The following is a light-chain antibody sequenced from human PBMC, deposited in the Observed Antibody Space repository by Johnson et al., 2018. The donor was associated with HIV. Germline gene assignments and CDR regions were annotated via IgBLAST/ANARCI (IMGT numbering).Light chain of an antibody. CDR1: SSNIGNNY. CDR2: ENN. V-gene: IGLV1-51*02. Sequence: QAVLTQPPSMSAAPGQRVTIYCSGSSSNIGNNYVSWYQQLPGTAPKLLIYENNKRPSGIPDRFSGSKSGTSATLGITGLQTGDEADYYCGTWDSSLTASVFGTGTKVTVL. J-gene: IGLJ1*01. CDR3: GTWDSSLTASV.